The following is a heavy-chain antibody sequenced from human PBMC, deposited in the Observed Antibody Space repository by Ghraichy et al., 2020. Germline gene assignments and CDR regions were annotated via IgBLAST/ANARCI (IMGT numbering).Heavy chain of an antibody. D-gene: IGHD3-16*01. CDR2: IYYSGST. CDR1: GGSISSGGYN. Sequence: SQTLSLTCTVSGGSISSGGYNWSWIRQHPGKGLEWIGYIYYSGSTYYNPSLKSRVTISVDTSKNQFSLKLSSVTAADTAVYYCASSAGVGETYYYYYGMDVWGQGTTVTVSS. V-gene: IGHV4-31*03. J-gene: IGHJ6*02. CDR3: ASSAGVGETYYYYYGMDV.